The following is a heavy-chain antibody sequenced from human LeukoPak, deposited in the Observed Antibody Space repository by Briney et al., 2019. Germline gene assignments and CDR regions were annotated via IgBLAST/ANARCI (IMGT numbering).Heavy chain of an antibody. CDR1: GGSISSGGYY. V-gene: IGHV4-30-2*01. CDR3: ARNFLQGYYFDY. Sequence: SETLSLTCTVSGGSISSGGYYWSWLRQPPGRGLEWIGYIYHSGSTYYNPSLKSRVTISVDRSKNQFSLKLSSVTAADTAVYYCARNFLQGYYFDYWGQGTLVTVSS. J-gene: IGHJ4*02. CDR2: IYHSGST.